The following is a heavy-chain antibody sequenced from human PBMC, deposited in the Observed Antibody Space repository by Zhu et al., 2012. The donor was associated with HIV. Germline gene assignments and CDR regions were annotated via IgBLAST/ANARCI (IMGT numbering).Heavy chain of an antibody. Sequence: QVQLQESGPGLVQPSETLSLTCTVSRVSVGSTSFWGWIRQTPGKGLEWIGSTSHSGSTYYNPSLKSRVTISLDTSKNQLSLNVNSVTAADTALYYCAKDGWFGRYWGCWFDPWGQGRPRHRLP. CDR1: RVSVGSTSF. D-gene: IGHD2-21*01. CDR2: TSHSGST. V-gene: IGHV4-38-2*02. J-gene: IGHJ5*02. CDR3: AKDGWFGRYWGCWFDP.